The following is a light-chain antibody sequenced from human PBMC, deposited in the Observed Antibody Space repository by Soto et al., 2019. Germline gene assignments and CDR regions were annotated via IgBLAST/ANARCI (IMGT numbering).Light chain of an antibody. CDR1: SSDVGGYNY. Sequence: QSALTQPASVSGSPGQSITISCTGTSSDVGGYNYVSWYQQHPGKAPKLMIYDVSNRPSGVSNRFSGSKSGNTASLTISGLQAEDEAYYYCSSYTSSSPLVFGTGTKLPVL. CDR3: SSYTSSSPLV. J-gene: IGLJ1*01. CDR2: DVS. V-gene: IGLV2-14*01.